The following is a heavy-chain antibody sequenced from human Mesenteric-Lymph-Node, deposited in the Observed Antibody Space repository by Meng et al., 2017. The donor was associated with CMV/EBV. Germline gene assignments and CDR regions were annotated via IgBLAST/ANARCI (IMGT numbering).Heavy chain of an antibody. J-gene: IGHJ2*01. CDR3: ARGPRTAGSYWYFDL. CDR1: LFTFSSYG. V-gene: IGHV3-33*01. D-gene: IGHD2-15*01. CDR2: IWYDGSNK. Sequence: SLFTFSSYGMHWVRQAPGKGLEWVAIIWYDGSNKYYADSVKGRFTISRDNSKNTLYLQMNSLRAEDTAVYYCARGPRTAGSYWYFDLWGRGTLVTVSS.